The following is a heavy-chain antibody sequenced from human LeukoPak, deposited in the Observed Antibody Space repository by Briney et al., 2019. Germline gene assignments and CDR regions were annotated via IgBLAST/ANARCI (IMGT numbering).Heavy chain of an antibody. V-gene: IGHV1-8*02. CDR1: GYTFTSYY. D-gene: IGHD6-19*01. CDR2: MNPNSGNT. Sequence: ASVKVSCKASGYTFTSYYMHWVRQAPGQGLEWMGWMNPNSGNTGYAQKFQGRVTMTRNTSISTAYMELSSLRSEDTAAYYCARGRQSSGRYRPWGQGT. J-gene: IGHJ4*01. CDR3: ARGRQSSGRYRP.